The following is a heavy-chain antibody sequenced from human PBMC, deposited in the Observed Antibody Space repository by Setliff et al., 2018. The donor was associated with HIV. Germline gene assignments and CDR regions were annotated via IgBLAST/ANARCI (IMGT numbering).Heavy chain of an antibody. J-gene: IGHJ2*01. CDR2: IHTSGTT. D-gene: IGHD2-21*01. CDR1: GGSVSTYY. V-gene: IGHV4-4*08. Sequence: SETLSLTCTVSGGSVSTYYWSWIRQPPGKGLEWIGNIHTSGTTKYNPSLNSRVTISVDTSKNQFSLKVSSVTAADTAVYYCARGGTDTLLAWYFDLWGRGTPVTVSS. CDR3: ARGGTDTLLAWYFDL.